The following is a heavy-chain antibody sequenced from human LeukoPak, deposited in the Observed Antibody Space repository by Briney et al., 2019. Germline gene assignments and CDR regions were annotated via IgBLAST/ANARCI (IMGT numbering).Heavy chain of an antibody. CDR3: ARERVTMVRGVHNWFDP. CDR2: INPSGGST. Sequence: ASVKVSCKASGYTFTSYYMHWVRQAPGQGLEWMGIINPSGGSTSYAQKFQGRVTMTRDTSTSTVYMELSSLRSEDTAVYYCARERVTMVRGVHNWFDPWGHGTLVTVSS. J-gene: IGHJ5*02. V-gene: IGHV1-46*01. D-gene: IGHD3-10*01. CDR1: GYTFTSYY.